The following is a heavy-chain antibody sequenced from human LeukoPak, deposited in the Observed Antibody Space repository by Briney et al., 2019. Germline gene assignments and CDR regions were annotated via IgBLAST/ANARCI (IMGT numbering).Heavy chain of an antibody. CDR3: ARDSSGPYAFDI. CDR1: GGSFSGYY. CDR2: INHSGST. J-gene: IGHJ3*02. D-gene: IGHD3-22*01. V-gene: IGHV4-34*01. Sequence: SETLSLTCAVYGGSFSGYYWSWIRQLPGKGLEWIGEINHSGSTNYNPSLKSRVTILVDTSKNQFSLKLSSVTAADTAVYYCARDSSGPYAFDIWGQGTMVTVSS.